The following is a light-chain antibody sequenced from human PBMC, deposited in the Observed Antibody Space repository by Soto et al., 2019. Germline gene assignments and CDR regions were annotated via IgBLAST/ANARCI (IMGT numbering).Light chain of an antibody. CDR3: SSYTSSSNVV. Sequence: QSALTQPASVSGSPGQSITISCTGTSSDVGGYNYVSWYQQHPGKAPKLMIYEVVNRPSGVSYRFSGSKSGNTASLTISGLQAEDEADYYCSSYTSSSNVVFGGGTKLTVL. CDR2: EVV. V-gene: IGLV2-14*01. J-gene: IGLJ2*01. CDR1: SSDVGGYNY.